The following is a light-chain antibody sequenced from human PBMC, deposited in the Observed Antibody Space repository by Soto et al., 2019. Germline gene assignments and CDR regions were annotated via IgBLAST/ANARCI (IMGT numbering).Light chain of an antibody. Sequence: SPCTLSXSPGERATLSCRASQSVTSSYLTWYQQKPGQAPRLLIYGASTRAAGIPDRFSGSGSGTDFTLTISSLEPEDFAVYHRQPYVQLPITFGQGKRLEIK. CDR2: GAS. CDR1: QSVTSSY. CDR3: QPYVQLPIT. J-gene: IGKJ5*01. V-gene: IGKV3-20*01.